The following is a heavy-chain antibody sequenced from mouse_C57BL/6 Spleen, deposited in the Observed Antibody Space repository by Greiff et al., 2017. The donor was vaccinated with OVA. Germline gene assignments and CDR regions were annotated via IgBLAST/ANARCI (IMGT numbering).Heavy chain of an antibody. Sequence: EVMLVESGGGLVKPGGSLKLSCAASGFTFSSYAMSWVRQTPEKRLEWVATISDGGSYTYYPDNVKGRFTISRDNAKNNLYLQMSHLKSEDTAMYYCARGLPPFDYWGQGTTLTVS. J-gene: IGHJ2*01. V-gene: IGHV5-4*03. CDR1: GFTFSSYA. CDR2: ISDGGSYT. D-gene: IGHD2-2*01. CDR3: ARGLPPFDY.